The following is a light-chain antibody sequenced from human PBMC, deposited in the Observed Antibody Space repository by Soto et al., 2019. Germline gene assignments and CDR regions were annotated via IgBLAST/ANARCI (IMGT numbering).Light chain of an antibody. J-gene: IGKJ1*01. Sequence: EIVMTQSPATLSVSPGERATLSCRASHSVSSNLAWYQQKTGQSPRLLIYGASTRATGIPARFSGSGSGTEFTLTISSLQSEDFAVYYCQQYNNTPPTFGQGTKVEIK. CDR3: QQYNNTPPT. CDR2: GAS. V-gene: IGKV3-15*01. CDR1: HSVSSN.